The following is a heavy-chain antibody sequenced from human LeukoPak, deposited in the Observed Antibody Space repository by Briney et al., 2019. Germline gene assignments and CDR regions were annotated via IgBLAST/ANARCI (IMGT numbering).Heavy chain of an antibody. CDR2: IYYSGST. V-gene: IGHV4-39*07. CDR1: GGSISSSSYY. Sequence: SETLSLTCTVSGGSISSSSYYWGWIRQPPGKGLEWIGSIYYSGSTYYNPSLKSRVTISVDTSKNQFSLKLSSVTAADTAVYYCARDLIVPDAMTGSGSYSTDYWGQGTLATVSS. CDR3: ARDLIVPDAMTGSGSYSTDY. J-gene: IGHJ4*02. D-gene: IGHD3-10*01.